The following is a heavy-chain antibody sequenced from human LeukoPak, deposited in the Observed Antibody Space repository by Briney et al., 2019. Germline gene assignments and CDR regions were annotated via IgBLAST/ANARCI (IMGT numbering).Heavy chain of an antibody. J-gene: IGHJ4*02. D-gene: IGHD3-22*01. CDR1: GFTFTKAW. CDR2: IKSKTDGETT. Sequence: KPGGSLRLSCAASGFTFTKAWMSWVRQATGKGLEWVGRIKSKTDGETTDYAAPVKGRFTLSRDDSKNTLCLQMNSLKTEDTAVYYCTTDDYYVSGTYFPGFDSWGQGTLVTVSS. CDR3: TTDDYYVSGTYFPGFDS. V-gene: IGHV3-15*01.